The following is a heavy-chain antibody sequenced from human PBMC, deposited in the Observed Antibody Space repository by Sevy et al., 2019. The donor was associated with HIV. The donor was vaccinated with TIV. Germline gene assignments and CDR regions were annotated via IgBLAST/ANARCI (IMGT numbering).Heavy chain of an antibody. CDR2: IFHSGST. Sequence: SETLSLTCDVSGGSISTGGYSWSWIRQPPGKGLEWIGYIFHSGSTYLNPSLESRVTISIDRSKNQFSLHLTSVTAADTAVYYCARLFNYNSGGGYYFDYWGQGTVVTVSS. V-gene: IGHV4-30-2*01. CDR1: GGSISTGGYS. J-gene: IGHJ4*02. D-gene: IGHD3-10*01. CDR3: ARLFNYNSGGGYYFDY.